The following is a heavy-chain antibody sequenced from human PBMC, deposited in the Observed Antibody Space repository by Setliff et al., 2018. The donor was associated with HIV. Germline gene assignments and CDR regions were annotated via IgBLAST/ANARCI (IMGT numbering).Heavy chain of an antibody. V-gene: IGHV1-69*10. Sequence: ASVKVSCKTSGGTCNSHVISWVRQAPGQGLEWMGGIIPALHLANYAQKFQARVTITADESTSTVNMELSSLRSEDTAVYYCARCAPGPYGESVHYYYNMDVWGKGTTVTVSS. CDR3: ARCAPGPYGESVHYYYNMDV. CDR2: IIPALHLA. D-gene: IGHD2-21*01. CDR1: GGTCNSHV. J-gene: IGHJ6*03.